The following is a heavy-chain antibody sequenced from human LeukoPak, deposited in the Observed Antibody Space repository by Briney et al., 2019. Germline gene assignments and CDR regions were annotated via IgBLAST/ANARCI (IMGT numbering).Heavy chain of an antibody. CDR2: ISSSGSTI. V-gene: IGHV3-48*04. Sequence: GRSLRLSCAASGFTFSSYAMHWVRQAPGKGLEWVSYISSSGSTIYYADSVKGRFTISRDNAKNSLYLQMNSLRAEDTAVYYCARGDSLDTTKYYYYYYGMDVWGQGTTVTVSS. J-gene: IGHJ6*02. D-gene: IGHD2-21*02. CDR1: GFTFSSYA. CDR3: ARGDSLDTTKYYYYYYGMDV.